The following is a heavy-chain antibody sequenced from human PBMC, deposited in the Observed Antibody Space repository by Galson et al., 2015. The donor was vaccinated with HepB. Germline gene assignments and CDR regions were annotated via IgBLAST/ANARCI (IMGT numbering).Heavy chain of an antibody. CDR3: ARVADYSGYDSLFDY. Sequence: SETLSLTCTVSGGSISSYYWSWIRQPAGKGLEWIGRIYTSGSTNYNPSLKSRVTMSVDTSKNQFSLKLSSVTAADTAVYYCARVADYSGYDSLFDYWGQGTLVTVSS. J-gene: IGHJ4*02. V-gene: IGHV4-4*07. CDR1: GGSISSYY. CDR2: IYTSGST. D-gene: IGHD5-12*01.